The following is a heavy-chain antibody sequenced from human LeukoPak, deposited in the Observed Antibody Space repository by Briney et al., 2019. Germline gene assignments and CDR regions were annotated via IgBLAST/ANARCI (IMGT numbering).Heavy chain of an antibody. CDR2: IYYTGST. Sequence: SETLSLTCTISGGSISSYYWSWIRQPPGKGLEWIGYIYYTGSTNHNPSLKSRVTISVDTSKNQFSLKLSSVTAADTAVYYCARGGGGYSYGYGEEFDYWGQGTLVTVSS. V-gene: IGHV4-59*08. CDR1: GGSISSYY. D-gene: IGHD5-18*01. J-gene: IGHJ4*02. CDR3: ARGGGGYSYGYGEEFDY.